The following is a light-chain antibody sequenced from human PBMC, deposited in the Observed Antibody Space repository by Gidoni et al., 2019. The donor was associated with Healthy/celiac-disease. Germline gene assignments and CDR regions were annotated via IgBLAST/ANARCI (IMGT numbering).Light chain of an antibody. CDR3: SSYTSSSTLWV. CDR2: EVS. J-gene: IGLJ3*02. Sequence: QSALTQPASVSGSPGQSITISCPGTSSDVGGYNYVSWYQQHPGKAPKLMIYEVSNRPSEVSNRFSGSKSGNTASLTISGLQAEDEADYYCSSYTSSSTLWVFGGGTKLTVL. CDR1: SSDVGGYNY. V-gene: IGLV2-14*01.